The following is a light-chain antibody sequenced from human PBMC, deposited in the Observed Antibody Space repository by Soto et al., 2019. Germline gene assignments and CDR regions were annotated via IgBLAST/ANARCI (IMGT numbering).Light chain of an antibody. CDR1: QSISSW. Sequence: MTQSHSTLSASVKDRLTISGRASQSISSWLAWYQQKPGKAPKPLIYDASSLESGVPSRFSGSGSGTEFTLTISSLQPDDFATYYCQQYNSYPRTFGQATKVDI. CDR3: QQYNSYPRT. CDR2: DAS. V-gene: IGKV1-5*01. J-gene: IGKJ1*01.